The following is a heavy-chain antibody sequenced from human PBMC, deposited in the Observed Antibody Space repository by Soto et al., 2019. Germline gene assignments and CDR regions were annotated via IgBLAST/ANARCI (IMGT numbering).Heavy chain of an antibody. CDR2: IYYSGST. CDR1: GGSISSGGYY. Sequence: PSETLSLTCTVSGGSISSGGYYWSWIRQHPGKGLEWIGYIYYSGSTYYNPSLKSRVTISVDTSKNQFSLKLSSVTAADTAVYYCARVRLPGWSGYYTRENYGMDVWGQGTTVTVSS. D-gene: IGHD3-3*01. CDR3: ARVRLPGWSGYYTRENYGMDV. V-gene: IGHV4-31*03. J-gene: IGHJ6*02.